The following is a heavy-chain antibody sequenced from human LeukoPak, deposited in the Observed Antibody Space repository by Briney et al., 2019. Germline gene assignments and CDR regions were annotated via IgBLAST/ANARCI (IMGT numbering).Heavy chain of an antibody. CDR3: ARRGITYSSSFFAY. Sequence: SETLSLTCTVSGDSIGGSNYYWAWIRQSPGKGLEWIGSVFYSGNTYYNPSLKSLVTISVDTSKNQFSLNLYSVTAADTATYYCARRGITYSSSFFAYWGQGTLVTVSS. CDR2: VFYSGNT. CDR1: GDSIGGSNYY. V-gene: IGHV4-39*01. D-gene: IGHD6-13*01. J-gene: IGHJ4*02.